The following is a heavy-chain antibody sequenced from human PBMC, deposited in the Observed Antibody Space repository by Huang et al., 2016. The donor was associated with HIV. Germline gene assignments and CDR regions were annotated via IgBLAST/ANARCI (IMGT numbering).Heavy chain of an antibody. CDR2: GNDSGAT. CDR1: GGSFTGNY. V-gene: IGHV4-34*02. CDR3: ARQWTILEWLLGLDV. J-gene: IGHJ6*02. D-gene: IGHD3-3*01. Sequence: QMQLQQRGAGLLKPSETLSLTCGVSGGSFTGNYLTWIRQAPGKGLGGIGEGNDSGATNYNPSLNGRVTISLDKSNRELSLNLRSVTAADTAVYYCARQWTILEWLLGLDVWGQGTTVIVSS.